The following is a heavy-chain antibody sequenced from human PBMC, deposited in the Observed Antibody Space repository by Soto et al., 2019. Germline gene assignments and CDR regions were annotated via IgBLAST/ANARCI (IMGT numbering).Heavy chain of an antibody. CDR1: GGSISSYY. CDR2: IYTSGST. Sequence: SETLSLTCTVSGGSISSYYWSWIRQPAGKGLEWIGRIYTSGSTNYNPSLKSRVTMSVDTSKNQFSLKLSSVTAADTAVYYCARDQADYSNLRYYYYHGMDVWGQGTTVTVSS. V-gene: IGHV4-4*07. CDR3: ARDQADYSNLRYYYYHGMDV. J-gene: IGHJ6*02. D-gene: IGHD4-4*01.